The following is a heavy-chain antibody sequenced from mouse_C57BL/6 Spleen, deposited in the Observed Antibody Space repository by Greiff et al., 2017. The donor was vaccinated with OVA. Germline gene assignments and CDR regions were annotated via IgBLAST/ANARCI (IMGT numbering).Heavy chain of an antibody. D-gene: IGHD2-4*01. CDR3: ARGGDYDGYAIDY. CDR2: INPSTGGT. Sequence: EVQLQQPGPELVKPGASVKISCKASGYSFTGYYMNWVKQSPEKSLEWIGEINPSTGGTTYNQKFKAKATLTVDKSSSTAYMQLKSLTSEDSAVYYCARGGDYDGYAIDYWGQGTSVTVSS. J-gene: IGHJ4*01. V-gene: IGHV1-42*01. CDR1: GYSFTGYY.